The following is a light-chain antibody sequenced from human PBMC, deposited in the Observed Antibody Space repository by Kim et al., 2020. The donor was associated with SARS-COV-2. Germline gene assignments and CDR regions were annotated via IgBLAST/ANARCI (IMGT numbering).Light chain of an antibody. CDR2: QDS. CDR1: KLGDKY. Sequence: SYELTQPPSVSVSPGQTASITCSGDKLGDKYACWYQQKPGQSPVLVIYQDSKRPSGIPERFSGSTSGNTATLTISGTQALDEADYYSQAWDSSTAIFGTG. J-gene: IGLJ1*01. V-gene: IGLV3-1*01. CDR3: QAWDSSTAI.